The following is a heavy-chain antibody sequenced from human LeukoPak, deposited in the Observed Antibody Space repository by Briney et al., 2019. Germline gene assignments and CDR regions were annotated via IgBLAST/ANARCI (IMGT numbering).Heavy chain of an antibody. CDR1: GGSISSYY. V-gene: IGHV4-59*01. J-gene: IGHJ4*02. Sequence: SETLSLTCTVSGGSISSYYWSWIRQPPGKGLEWIGYIYYSGSTNYNPSLKSRVTISVDTSKNQFSLKLSSVTAADTAVYYCAREVRWGYYGSGSYYKPSPYFDYWGQGTLVTVSS. D-gene: IGHD3-10*01. CDR2: IYYSGST. CDR3: AREVRWGYYGSGSYYKPSPYFDY.